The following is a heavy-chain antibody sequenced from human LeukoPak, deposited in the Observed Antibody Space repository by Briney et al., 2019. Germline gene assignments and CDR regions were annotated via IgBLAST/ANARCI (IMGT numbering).Heavy chain of an antibody. CDR2: ISGSGGST. V-gene: IGHV3-23*01. Sequence: GGSLRLSCAASGFTFSSYAMSWVRQAPGKGLEWVSAISGSGGSTYYADSVKGRFTISRDNSKNTLYLQMNSLRAEDTAVYYCAKDDDSSGYYPEFDYWGQGTLVTVSS. CDR3: AKDDDSSGYYPEFDY. CDR1: GFTFSSYA. J-gene: IGHJ4*02. D-gene: IGHD3-22*01.